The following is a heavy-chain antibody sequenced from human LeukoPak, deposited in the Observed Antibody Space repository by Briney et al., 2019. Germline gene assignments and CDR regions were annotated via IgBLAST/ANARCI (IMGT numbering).Heavy chain of an antibody. V-gene: IGHV3-23*01. J-gene: IGHJ4*02. CDR2: ISGSGGST. CDR3: AKDRSRGSSSVFDY. Sequence: PGGSLRLSCAASGFIFSSYAMNWVRQAPGKGLEWVSAISGSGGSTYCADSVKGRFTISRDNSKNTLYLQMNSLRAEDTAVYYCAKDRSRGSSSVFDYWGQGTLVTVSS. D-gene: IGHD6-6*01. CDR1: GFIFSSYA.